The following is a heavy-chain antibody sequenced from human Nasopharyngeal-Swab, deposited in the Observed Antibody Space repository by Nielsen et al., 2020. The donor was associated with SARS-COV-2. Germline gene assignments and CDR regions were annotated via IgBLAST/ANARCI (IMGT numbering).Heavy chain of an antibody. V-gene: IGHV5-51*01. J-gene: IGHJ5*02. Sequence: ESLKISCKGSGYSFTSYWIGWVRQMPGKDLEWMGIIYPGDSDTRYSPSFQGQVTISADKSISTAYLQWSSLKASDTAMYYCARQRQYCSGGSCYSKWFDPWGQGTLVTVSS. CDR3: ARQRQYCSGGSCYSKWFDP. CDR1: GYSFTSYW. D-gene: IGHD2-15*01. CDR2: IYPGDSDT.